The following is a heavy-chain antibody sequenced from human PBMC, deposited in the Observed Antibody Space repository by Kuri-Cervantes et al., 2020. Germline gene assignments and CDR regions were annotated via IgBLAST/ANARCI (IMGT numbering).Heavy chain of an antibody. D-gene: IGHD3-3*01. CDR2: ISYDGSNK. CDR3: ARSTIFGYYYYYMDV. Sequence: GGSLRLSCAASGFTFSSYAMHWVRQAPGKGLEWVAVISYDGSNKYYADSVKGRFTISRDNSKNTLYLQMNSLRAEDTAVYYCARSTIFGYYYYYMDVWGKGTTVTVSS. CDR1: GFTFSSYA. J-gene: IGHJ6*03. V-gene: IGHV3-30-3*01.